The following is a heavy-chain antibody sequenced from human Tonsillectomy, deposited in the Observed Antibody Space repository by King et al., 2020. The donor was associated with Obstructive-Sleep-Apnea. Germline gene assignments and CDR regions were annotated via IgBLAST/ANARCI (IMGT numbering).Heavy chain of an antibody. D-gene: IGHD3-10*01. CDR3: ARDAMVRGVIIDYYFDC. V-gene: IGHV3-7*03. CDR1: GFAFSNYW. CDR2: IKQDGSEK. J-gene: IGHJ4*02. Sequence: EVQLVESGGGLVQPGGSLRLSCAASGFAFSNYWMSWVRQAPGKGLEWVANIKQDGSEKYYVDSVKGRFTISRDNAKNSLSLQMNSLRVEDTAVYYCARDAMVRGVIIDYYFDCWGQGTPVTVSS.